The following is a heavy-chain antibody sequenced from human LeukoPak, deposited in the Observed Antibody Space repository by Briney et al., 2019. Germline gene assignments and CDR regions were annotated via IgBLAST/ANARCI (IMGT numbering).Heavy chain of an antibody. V-gene: IGHV3-9*01. CDR3: AKSNIAVAGTTVLEYWYFDL. CDR1: GFTFDDYA. CDR2: ISWKSGRI. D-gene: IGHD6-19*01. Sequence: GRPLRLSCAASGFTFDDYAMHWVRQAPGKGLEWVSGISWKSGRIGYADSVKGRFTISRDNAKNSLYLQMNSLRAEDSAFYYCAKSNIAVAGTTVLEYWYFDLWGRGTLVTVSS. J-gene: IGHJ2*01.